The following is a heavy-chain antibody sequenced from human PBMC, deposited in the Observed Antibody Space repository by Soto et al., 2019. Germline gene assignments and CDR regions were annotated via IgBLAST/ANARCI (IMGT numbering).Heavy chain of an antibody. CDR2: ISYDGSNK. J-gene: IGHJ4*02. CDR1: GFTFSSYA. Sequence: GGSLRLSCAASGFTFSSYAIHWVRQAPGKGLEWVAVISYDGSNKYYADSVKGRFTISRDNSKNTLYLQMNSLRAEDTAVYYCATIEGSGGYYVVPPSFDYWGQGTLVTAPQ. D-gene: IGHD1-26*01. CDR3: ATIEGSGGYYVVPPSFDY. V-gene: IGHV3-30-3*01.